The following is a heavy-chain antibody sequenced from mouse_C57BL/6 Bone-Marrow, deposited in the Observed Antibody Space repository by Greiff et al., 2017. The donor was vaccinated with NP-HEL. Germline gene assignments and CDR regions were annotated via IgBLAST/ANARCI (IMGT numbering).Heavy chain of an antibody. J-gene: IGHJ1*03. CDR2: IHPNSGST. CDR1: GYTFTSYW. V-gene: IGHV1-64*01. D-gene: IGHD1-2*01. CDR3: ARPITTAWYFDV. Sequence: QVQLQQPGAELVKPGASVKLSCKASGYTFTSYWMHWVKQRPGQGLEWIGMIHPNSGSTHYNEKFKSKATLTVDKSSSTAYMQLSSLTSEDSAVYYCARPITTAWYFDVWGTGTTVTVSS.